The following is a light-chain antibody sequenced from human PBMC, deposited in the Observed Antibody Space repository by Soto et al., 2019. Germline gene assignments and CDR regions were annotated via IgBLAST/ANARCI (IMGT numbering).Light chain of an antibody. CDR2: GAS. CDR3: QQYGSSGT. CDR1: QSVSNNY. J-gene: IGKJ1*01. Sequence: EIVLTQSPVTLSLSLGERATLSCRASQSVSNNYLAWYQQKPGQAPRLLIYGASNRATGIPDRFSGSGSGTDFTLTISRLEPEDFAVYYCQQYGSSGTFGQGTKVDIK. V-gene: IGKV3-20*01.